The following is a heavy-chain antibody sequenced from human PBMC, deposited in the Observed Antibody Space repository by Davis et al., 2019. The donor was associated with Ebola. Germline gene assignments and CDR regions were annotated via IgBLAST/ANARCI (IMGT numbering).Heavy chain of an antibody. J-gene: IGHJ4*02. V-gene: IGHV3-74*01. CDR3: ARYNSAYERAELDY. D-gene: IGHD5-12*01. CDR1: GFTFSNYW. Sequence: GESLKISCAASGFTFSNYWMHWVRQAPGKGLVWVSRINRDESGATYADSVKGRFTISRDNAKNMLYLQMDSLRVEDTAVYYCARYNSAYERAELDYWGQGTLVTVSS. CDR2: INRDESGA.